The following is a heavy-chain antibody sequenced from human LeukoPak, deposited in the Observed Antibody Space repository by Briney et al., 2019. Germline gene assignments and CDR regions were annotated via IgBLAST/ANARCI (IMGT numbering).Heavy chain of an antibody. CDR2: IKQDGSEK. Sequence: GGSLRLSCAASGFTFSSYWMSWVRQAPGKGLEWVANIKQDGSEKYYVDSVKGRFTISRDYAKNSLYLQMNSLRAEDTAVYYCARTIAAAGLQAPNWFDPWGQGTLVTVSS. CDR1: GFTFSSYW. J-gene: IGHJ5*02. CDR3: ARTIAAAGLQAPNWFDP. D-gene: IGHD6-13*01. V-gene: IGHV3-7*01.